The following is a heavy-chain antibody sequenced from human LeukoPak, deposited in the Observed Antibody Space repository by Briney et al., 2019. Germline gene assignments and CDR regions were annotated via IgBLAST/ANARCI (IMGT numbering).Heavy chain of an antibody. D-gene: IGHD2-2*01. Sequence: GSLRLSCAASGFTFSSYAMHWVRQAPGKGLEWVAVISYDGSNKYYADSVKGRFTISRDNSKNTLYLQMNSLRAEDTALYHCATLYCSSTSCPQLMDVWGKGTTVTVSS. CDR1: GFTFSSYA. V-gene: IGHV3-30-3*01. CDR3: ATLYCSSTSCPQLMDV. CDR2: ISYDGSNK. J-gene: IGHJ6*03.